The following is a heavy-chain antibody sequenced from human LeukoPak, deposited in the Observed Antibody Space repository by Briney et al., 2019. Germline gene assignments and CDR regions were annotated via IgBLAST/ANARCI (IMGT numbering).Heavy chain of an antibody. CDR2: VKNRGDGRTT. D-gene: IGHD3-16*01. V-gene: IGHV3-15*07. Sequence: GGSLRLSCAASGFTFSNVWMNWVRQAPGKGLEWVGRVKNRGDGRTTDYAAPVKGRFIISRDDSKKTVYLQMDSLKTEDTAVYFCTTEYFGGFEYWGQGTLVTVSS. CDR3: TTEYFGGFEY. CDR1: GFTFSNVW. J-gene: IGHJ4*02.